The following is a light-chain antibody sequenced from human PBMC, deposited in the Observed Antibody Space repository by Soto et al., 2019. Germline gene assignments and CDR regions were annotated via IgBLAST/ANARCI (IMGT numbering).Light chain of an antibody. V-gene: IGKV3-20*01. CDR3: QQYGSSLAIT. CDR1: QTISSIY. Sequence: EIVMTQSPDTLSVSPGERATLSCWASQTISSIYLAWYQQKPGQAPRLLIYGASSRATGIPDRFSGSGSGTDFTLTISRLEPEDFAVYYCQQYGSSLAITFGQGTRLEIK. J-gene: IGKJ5*01. CDR2: GAS.